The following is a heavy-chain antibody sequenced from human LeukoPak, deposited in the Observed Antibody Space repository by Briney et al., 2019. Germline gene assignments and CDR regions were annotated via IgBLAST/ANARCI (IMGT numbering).Heavy chain of an antibody. J-gene: IGHJ4*02. Sequence: SETLSLTCTVSGGSISSGDYYWSWVRQPPGKGLEWIGYIYYSGSTYYNPSLKSRVTISVDTSKNQFSLKLSSVTAADTAVYYCAREGAVADIDYWGQGTLVTVSS. CDR2: IYYSGST. V-gene: IGHV4-30-4*01. CDR1: GGSISSGDYY. CDR3: AREGAVADIDY. D-gene: IGHD6-19*01.